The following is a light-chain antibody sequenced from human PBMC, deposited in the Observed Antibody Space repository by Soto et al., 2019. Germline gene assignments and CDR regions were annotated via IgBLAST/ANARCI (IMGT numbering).Light chain of an antibody. CDR3: QQYASAPLT. V-gene: IGKV3-20*01. J-gene: IGKJ4*01. Sequence: EIVLTQSPGTLSLSPGERATLSCRASQTVAKNYLAWYQQQPGQAPRLLIYDASTRATGIPDRFTGSGSATDFTLTINRLEPEDFAVYYCQQYASAPLTFGGGKKVELQ. CDR1: QTVAKNY. CDR2: DAS.